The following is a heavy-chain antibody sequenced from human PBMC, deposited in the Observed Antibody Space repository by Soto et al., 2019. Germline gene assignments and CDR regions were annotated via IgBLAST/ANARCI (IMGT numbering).Heavy chain of an antibody. V-gene: IGHV3-33*01. CDR2: IWYDGSNK. J-gene: IGHJ6*02. D-gene: IGHD3-22*01. CDR3: ARDLVVVLTYYYYGMDV. Sequence: GGSLRLSCAASGFTFSSYGMHWVRQASGKGLEWVAVIWYDGSNKYYADSVKGRFTISRDNSKNTLYLQMNSLRAEDTAVYYCARDLVVVLTYYYYGMDVWGQGTTVTVSS. CDR1: GFTFSSYG.